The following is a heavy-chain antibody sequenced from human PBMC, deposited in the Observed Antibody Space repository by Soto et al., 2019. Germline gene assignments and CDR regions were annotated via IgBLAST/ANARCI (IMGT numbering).Heavy chain of an antibody. Sequence: SGPTLVNPTQTLTLTCTFSGFSLSTSGMCVSWIRQPPGKALECLALIDWVDDKYYSTSMKTRLTISKDTSKNQVVLTMTDMDPVDTATYYCARIPSSSWNYGMDVWAQGTTVTVSS. V-gene: IGHV2-70*01. CDR1: GFSLSTSGMC. J-gene: IGHJ6*02. CDR3: ARIPSSSWNYGMDV. CDR2: IDWVDDK. D-gene: IGHD6-13*01.